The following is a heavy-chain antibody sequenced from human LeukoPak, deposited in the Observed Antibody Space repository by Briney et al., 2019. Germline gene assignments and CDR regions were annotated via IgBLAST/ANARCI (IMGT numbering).Heavy chain of an antibody. CDR2: IRFDGGKK. CDR1: GFIFNTFG. V-gene: IGHV3-30*02. J-gene: IGHJ4*02. CDR3: AKKGDNWDYFDY. Sequence: GGSLRLSCAASGFIFNTFGMHWVRQAPGRGLEWVAYIRFDGGKKDYADSVKGRFTISRDNSKNTLYLQMDSLRPEDTAAYYCAKKGDNWDYFDYWGQGTLVTVSS. D-gene: IGHD1-1*01.